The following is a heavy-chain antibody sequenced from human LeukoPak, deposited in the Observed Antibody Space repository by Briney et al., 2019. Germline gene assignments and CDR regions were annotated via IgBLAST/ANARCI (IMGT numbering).Heavy chain of an antibody. CDR2: IKQDGSAK. D-gene: IGHD6-13*01. V-gene: IGHV3-7*01. Sequence: GGSLRLSCAASGFTFSDYWMSWVRQPPGEGLEWVANIKQDGSAKNYVDSVKGRFTISRDNAKKSLYLQMNSLRAEDTAVYYCAPPPIAATGNWGQGTLVTVSS. CDR1: GFTFSDYW. J-gene: IGHJ4*02. CDR3: APPPIAATGN.